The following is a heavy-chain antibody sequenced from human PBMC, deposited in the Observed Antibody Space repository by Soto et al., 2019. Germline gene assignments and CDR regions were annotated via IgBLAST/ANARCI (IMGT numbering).Heavy chain of an antibody. CDR3: VHPRSTVQIPPT. V-gene: IGHV3-64D*06. CDR1: GFTFSMFS. CDR2: ISSNGDST. D-gene: IGHD4-17*01. J-gene: IGHJ5*02. Sequence: GGSLRLSCSASGFTFSMFSMHWVRQAPGKGLEYVSGISSNGDSTYYADSVKGRFTISRDNSKNTLYLQMSSLRAVDTAVYYCVHPRSTVQIPPTWGQGTLVTVSP.